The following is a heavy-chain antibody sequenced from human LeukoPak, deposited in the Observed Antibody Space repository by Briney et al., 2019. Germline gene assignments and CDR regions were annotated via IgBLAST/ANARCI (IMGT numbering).Heavy chain of an antibody. Sequence: GESLKISCKGSGYSFTSYWIGWVRQMPGKGLEWMGIIYPGDSDTRYSPSFQGQVTISADKSISPAYLQWSSLKASDTAMYYCARQGDFWSGTGSFDYWGQGTLVTVSS. D-gene: IGHD3-3*01. J-gene: IGHJ4*02. CDR3: ARQGDFWSGTGSFDY. CDR1: GYSFTSYW. V-gene: IGHV5-51*01. CDR2: IYPGDSDT.